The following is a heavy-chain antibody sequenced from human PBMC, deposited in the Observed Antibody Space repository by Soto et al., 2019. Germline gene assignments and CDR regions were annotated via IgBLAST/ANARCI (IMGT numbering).Heavy chain of an antibody. J-gene: IGHJ5*02. D-gene: IGHD2-15*01. V-gene: IGHV1-18*01. Sequence: ASVKVSCKASGYTFTSYGISWVRQAPGQGLEWMGWISAYNGNTNYAQKLQGRVTMTTDTSTSTAYMELRSLRSDDTAVYYCARHSISVVAHNWFDPWGQGTLVTVSS. CDR1: GYTFTSYG. CDR2: ISAYNGNT. CDR3: ARHSISVVAHNWFDP.